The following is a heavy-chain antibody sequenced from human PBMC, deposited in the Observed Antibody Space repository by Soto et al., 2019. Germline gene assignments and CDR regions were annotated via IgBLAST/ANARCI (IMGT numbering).Heavy chain of an antibody. J-gene: IGHJ5*02. D-gene: IGHD6-13*01. CDR2: IYYSGST. V-gene: IGHV4-31*03. Sequence: LSLTCTVSGGSISSGGYYWSWIRQHPGKGLEWIGYIYYSGSTYYNPSLKSRVTISVDTSKNQFSLKLSSVTAADTAVYYCAREGSSSPPYNWFDPWGQGTLVTVYS. CDR1: GGSISSGGYY. CDR3: AREGSSSPPYNWFDP.